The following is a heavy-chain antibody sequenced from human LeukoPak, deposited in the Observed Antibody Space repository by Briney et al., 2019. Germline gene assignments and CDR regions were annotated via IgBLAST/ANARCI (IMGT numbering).Heavy chain of an antibody. CDR2: ISSSSSYI. CDR1: GFTFSSYW. J-gene: IGHJ6*03. CDR3: ARDTAARYYYYYYMDV. V-gene: IGHV3-21*01. Sequence: GGSLRLSCAASGFTFSSYWMNWVRQAPGKGLEWVSSISSSSSYIYYADSVKGRFTISRDNAKNSLYLQMNSLRAEDTAVYYCARDTAARYYYYYYMDVWGKGTTVTVSS. D-gene: IGHD6-6*01.